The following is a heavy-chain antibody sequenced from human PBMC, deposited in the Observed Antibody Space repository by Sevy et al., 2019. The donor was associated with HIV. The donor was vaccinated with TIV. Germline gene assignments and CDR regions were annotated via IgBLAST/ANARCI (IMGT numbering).Heavy chain of an antibody. CDR1: GFTFSTYA. Sequence: GGSLRLSCAASGFTFSTYAMSWVRQAPGKGLEWVSGIIGSVGSTYYADSVKGRFTISRDNSKSTLYLQMNSLRAEDTAVYYCAKDRLSGTTYAFDIWGQGTMVTVSS. J-gene: IGHJ3*02. CDR2: IIGSVGST. D-gene: IGHD1-7*01. V-gene: IGHV3-23*01. CDR3: AKDRLSGTTYAFDI.